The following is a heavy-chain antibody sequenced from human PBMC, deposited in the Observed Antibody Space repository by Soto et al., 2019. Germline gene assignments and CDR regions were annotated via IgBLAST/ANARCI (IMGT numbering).Heavy chain of an antibody. J-gene: IGHJ6*02. D-gene: IGHD2-2*01. CDR1: GFTFTYYS. CDR3: AVPVPAATHYDYYDMDV. Sequence: EVQLLESGGGLVQPGGSLRLSCVASGFTFTYYSMSWVRQAPGKGLEWVSHISGSGDATYYADSVKGRFTISRDNFKNTLYLQMNSLRADDTAVYYCAVPVPAATHYDYYDMDVWGQGTTVTVSS. CDR2: ISGSGDAT. V-gene: IGHV3-23*01.